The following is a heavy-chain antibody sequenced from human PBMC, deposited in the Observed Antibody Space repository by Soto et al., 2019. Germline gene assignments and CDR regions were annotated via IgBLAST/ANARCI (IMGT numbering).Heavy chain of an antibody. J-gene: IGHJ3*02. Sequence: GESLKISCKGSGYSFTSYWIGWVRQMPGKGLEWMGIIYPGDSDTRYSPSFQGQVTISADKSISTAYLQWGSLKASDTAMYYCARRDIRYCSSTSCYGGVSGSITIFGVVGDAFDIWGQGTMVTVSS. CDR1: GYSFTSYW. CDR2: IYPGDSDT. V-gene: IGHV5-51*01. CDR3: ARRDIRYCSSTSCYGGVSGSITIFGVVGDAFDI. D-gene: IGHD2-2*01.